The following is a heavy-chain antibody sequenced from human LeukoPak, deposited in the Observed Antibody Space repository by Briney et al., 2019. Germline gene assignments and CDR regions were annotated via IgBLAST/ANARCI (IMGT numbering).Heavy chain of an antibody. CDR1: GGSFSGYY. J-gene: IGHJ3*01. CDR3: ARGQVGAQRAFDV. Sequence: PSETLSLTCAVYGGSFSGYYWSWIRQPPGKGLEWIGEINHSGSTYYNPSLKSRVTISVDTSKKQFSLKLRSVTAADTAVYYCARGQVGAQRAFDVWGQGTMVTVSS. V-gene: IGHV4-34*01. CDR2: INHSGST. D-gene: IGHD1-26*01.